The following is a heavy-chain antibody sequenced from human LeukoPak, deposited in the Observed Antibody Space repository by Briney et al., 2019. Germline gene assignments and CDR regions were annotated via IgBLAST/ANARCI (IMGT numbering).Heavy chain of an antibody. CDR3: ARASRWFGEPYYYYGMDV. CDR2: ITFSSSHI. Sequence: GGSLRLSCAASGFTFSGYVMTWVRQAPGKGLECVSSITFSSSHIYYADSVKGRFTISRDNARNSLYLQMNSLRAEDTAVYYCARASRWFGEPYYYYGMDVWGQGTTVTASS. D-gene: IGHD3-10*01. CDR1: GFTFSGYV. V-gene: IGHV3-21*01. J-gene: IGHJ6*02.